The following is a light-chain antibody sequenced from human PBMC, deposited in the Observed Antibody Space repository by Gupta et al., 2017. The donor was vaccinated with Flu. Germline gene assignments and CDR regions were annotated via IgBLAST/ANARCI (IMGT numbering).Light chain of an antibody. CDR2: GAS. J-gene: IGKJ4*01. Sequence: YNNKNSVAGEQQKPGQPPKLLIDGASSGEAGVPDRFIGAGSGTEFTRTSSTLQAEDVAIYYCQQYDNVPFTCGGGTKVEIK. CDR1: YNNKNS. CDR3: QQYDNVPFT. V-gene: IGKV4-1*01.